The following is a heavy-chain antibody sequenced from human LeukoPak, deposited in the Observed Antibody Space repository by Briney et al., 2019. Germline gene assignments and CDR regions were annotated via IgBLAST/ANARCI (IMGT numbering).Heavy chain of an antibody. CDR1: GFTLSNSW. CDR3: ARFVVVTAGDY. V-gene: IGHV3-74*01. Sequence: GGCLRLSCSAPGFTLSNSWMHWVRHAPGKGLLGVARLDSNGAYTTYADSVKGRFTISRDAAKNTLYLQMNSLRVEDTAVYYCARFVVVTAGDYWGQGTLVTVSS. CDR2: LDSNGAYT. J-gene: IGHJ4*01. D-gene: IGHD2-21*02.